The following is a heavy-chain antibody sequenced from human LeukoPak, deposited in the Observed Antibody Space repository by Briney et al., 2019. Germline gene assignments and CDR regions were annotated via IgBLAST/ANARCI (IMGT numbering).Heavy chain of an antibody. CDR1: GGSISTYY. V-gene: IGHV4-59*01. Sequence: PSETLSLTCTVSGGSISTYYWNWIRQPPGKGLEWIGYFSYSGSTNHNPSLKGRVTIPGDTSKNQFSLKLSSVTAADTAFYYCARTYSSSLVFDYWGQGTLVTVSS. J-gene: IGHJ4*02. CDR3: ARTYSSSLVFDY. CDR2: FSYSGST. D-gene: IGHD6-6*01.